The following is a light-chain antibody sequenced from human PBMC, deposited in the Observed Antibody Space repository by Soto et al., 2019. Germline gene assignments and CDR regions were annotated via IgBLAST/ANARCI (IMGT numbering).Light chain of an antibody. CDR1: ESVSTY. V-gene: IGKV1-39*01. J-gene: IGKJ1*01. CDR3: QQSYITPFT. CDR2: AAS. Sequence: DIQMTQSPSSLTASVGDRVTITCRASESVSTYLNWYQQKPGNAPKLLIYAASNWQSGVPSRFSGTGSVTDFTLTISSLQPEDFVMYDCQQSYITPFTFGQGTKVEIK.